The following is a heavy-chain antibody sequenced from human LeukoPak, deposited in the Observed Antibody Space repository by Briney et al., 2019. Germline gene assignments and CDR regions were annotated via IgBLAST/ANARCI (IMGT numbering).Heavy chain of an antibody. CDR2: INHSGST. J-gene: IGHJ2*01. CDR3: ARGLGGGNSVYFDL. D-gene: IGHD4-23*01. Sequence: SETLSHTCAVYGGPFSGYYWSWIRQPPGKGLEWIGEINHSGSTNYNPSLKSRVTISVDTSKNQFSLKLSSVTAADTAVYYCARGLGGGNSVYFDLWGRGTLVTVSS. V-gene: IGHV4-34*01. CDR1: GGPFSGYY.